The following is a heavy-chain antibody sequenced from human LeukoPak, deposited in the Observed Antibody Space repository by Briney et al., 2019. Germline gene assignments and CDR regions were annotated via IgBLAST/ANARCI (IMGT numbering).Heavy chain of an antibody. CDR3: VRTTEGYAGGPGYSYYYYMDV. CDR1: YGSITSSNYY. V-gene: IGHV4-39*07. J-gene: IGHJ6*03. Sequence: NSSETLSLTCTVSYGSITSSNYYWGWIRQPPGKGLEWIGSISYSGNTYYSPSLGSRVTISVDTSKNQFSLKLRSVTAADTAVYYCVRTTEGYAGGPGYSYYYYMDVWGKGTTVTISS. CDR2: ISYSGNT. D-gene: IGHD5-12*01.